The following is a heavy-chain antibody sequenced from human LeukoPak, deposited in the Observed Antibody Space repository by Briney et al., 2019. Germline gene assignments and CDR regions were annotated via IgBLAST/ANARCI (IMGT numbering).Heavy chain of an antibody. CDR3: ASAALLDDYDRKVPPTN. J-gene: IGHJ4*02. D-gene: IGHD3-22*01. V-gene: IGHV4-61*02. Sequence: PSQTLSLTCTVSGGSISSGSYYWSWIRQPAGKGLEWIGRIYTSGSTNYNPSLKSRVTMSVDTSKNQFSLKLSSVTAADTAVYYCASAALLDDYDRKVPPTNWGQGTLVTVSS. CDR1: GGSISSGSYY. CDR2: IYTSGST.